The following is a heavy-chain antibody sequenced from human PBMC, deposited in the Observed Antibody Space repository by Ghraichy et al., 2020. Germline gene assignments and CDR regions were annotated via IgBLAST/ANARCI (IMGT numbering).Heavy chain of an antibody. D-gene: IGHD3-3*01. V-gene: IGHV4-30-4*01. Sequence: SETLSLTCTVSGASVTSADYYWSWIRQPPGKGLEWIGYIYYRGSTYYNPSLKSRVSISVDTSKNQVSLKLSSVTAADTAVYFCTRGDDKSEYYPGNFWGQGTLVTVSS. CDR3: TRGDDKSEYYPGNF. J-gene: IGHJ4*02. CDR1: GASVTSADYY. CDR2: IYYRGST.